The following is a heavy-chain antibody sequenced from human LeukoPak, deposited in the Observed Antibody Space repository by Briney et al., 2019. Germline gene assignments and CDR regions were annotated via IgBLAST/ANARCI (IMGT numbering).Heavy chain of an antibody. D-gene: IGHD3-22*01. Sequence: ASVKVSCKASGYTFTGYYMHWVRQAPGRGLEWMGWINPNSGGTNYAQKFQGRVTMTRDTSISTAYMELSRLRSDDTAVYYCARDAGWPLKWADYYDSSGNDGDAFDIWGQGTMVTVSS. V-gene: IGHV1-2*02. CDR1: GYTFTGYY. CDR2: INPNSGGT. J-gene: IGHJ3*02. CDR3: ARDAGWPLKWADYYDSSGNDGDAFDI.